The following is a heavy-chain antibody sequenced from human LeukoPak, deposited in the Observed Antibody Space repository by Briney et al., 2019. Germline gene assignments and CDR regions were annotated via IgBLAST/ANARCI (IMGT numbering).Heavy chain of an antibody. CDR1: GFTCSDYS. CDR3: ARGVPKTSYYYYYMDV. Sequence: GGSLRLSCVTSGFTCSDYSMNWVRQAPGKGLEWVSYISSSGFTLNYADSVKGRFTISRDDAKNSLYLQMNSLRAEDTAVYYCARGVPKTSYYYYYMDVWGKGTTVTVSS. D-gene: IGHD4-11*01. CDR2: ISSSGFTL. J-gene: IGHJ6*03. V-gene: IGHV3-48*01.